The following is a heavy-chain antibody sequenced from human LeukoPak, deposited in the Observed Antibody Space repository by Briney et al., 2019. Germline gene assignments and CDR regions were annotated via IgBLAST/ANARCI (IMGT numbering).Heavy chain of an antibody. CDR3: AKSPSLVPADY. CDR1: GFTFRDYY. V-gene: IGHV3-11*01. CDR2: ISTSGSAI. J-gene: IGHJ4*02. Sequence: PGGSLRLSCAASGFTFRDYYMSWIRQAPGKGLEWVSYISTSGSAIYYADSVKGRFTISRDNARNSLYLQMNSLRAEDTAVYYCAKSPSLVPADYWGQGTLVTVSS. D-gene: IGHD2-2*01.